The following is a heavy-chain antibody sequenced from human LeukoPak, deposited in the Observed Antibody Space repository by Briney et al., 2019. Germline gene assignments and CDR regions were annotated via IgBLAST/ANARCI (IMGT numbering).Heavy chain of an antibody. CDR3: ARSGRGGAFDV. D-gene: IGHD1-26*01. J-gene: IGHJ3*01. Sequence: GGSLRLSCAASGFTFSSYWMHWVRQGPGKGLVWVSRIYSDGSRTTYADSVKGRFTISGDNAKNTLYLQMNRLRAEDTAVYYCARSGRGGAFDVWGQGTMVTVSS. CDR2: IYSDGSRT. V-gene: IGHV3-74*01. CDR1: GFTFSSYW.